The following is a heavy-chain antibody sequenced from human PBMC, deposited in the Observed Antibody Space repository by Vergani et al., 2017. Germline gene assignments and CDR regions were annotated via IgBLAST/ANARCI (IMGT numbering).Heavy chain of an antibody. J-gene: IGHJ4*02. CDR1: GGSISSSSYY. V-gene: IGHV4-39*01. CDR2: IYYSGST. D-gene: IGHD5-12*01. CDR3: ARPGSSEMLPFDY. Sequence: QLQLQESGPGLVKPSETLFLTCTVSGGSISSSSYYWGWIRQPPGKGLEWIGSIYYSGSTYYNPSLKSRVTISVDTSKNQFSLKLSSVTAADTAVYYCARPGSSEMLPFDYWGQGALVTVSS.